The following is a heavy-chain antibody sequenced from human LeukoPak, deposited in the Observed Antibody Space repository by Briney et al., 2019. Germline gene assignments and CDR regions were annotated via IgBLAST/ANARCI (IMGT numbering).Heavy chain of an antibody. D-gene: IGHD6-13*01. CDR2: IYHDGST. CDR1: GYSISIGYY. CDR3: ARSGASSSSWPFDF. V-gene: IGHV4-38-2*02. J-gene: IGHJ4*02. Sequence: PSETLSLTCIVSGYSISIGYYWGWIGQPPGKGLEWCGNIYHDGSTYYNPSLKSRVTMSVDTSKNQFSLTVSSVTAADTAIYYCARSGASSSSWPFDFWGQGTLVTVPT.